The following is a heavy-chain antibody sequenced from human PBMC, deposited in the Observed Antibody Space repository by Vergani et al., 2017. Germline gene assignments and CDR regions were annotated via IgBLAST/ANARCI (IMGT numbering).Heavy chain of an antibody. CDR1: GYSFTTYW. D-gene: IGHD2-15*01. Sequence: EVQLVQSGAEVKKPGESLKIPCKGSGYSFTTYWIGWVRQMPGKGLEWMGIIYPGDSDTRYSPSFQGQVTISADKSISTAYLQWSSLKASDTAMYYCARRLDGYCSGGSCYSPCAFDIWGQGTMVTVSS. J-gene: IGHJ3*02. V-gene: IGHV5-51*01. CDR2: IYPGDSDT. CDR3: ARRLDGYCSGGSCYSPCAFDI.